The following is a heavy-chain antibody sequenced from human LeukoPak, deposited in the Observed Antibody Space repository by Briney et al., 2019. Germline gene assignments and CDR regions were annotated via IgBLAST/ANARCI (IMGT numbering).Heavy chain of an antibody. J-gene: IGHJ6*03. CDR3: ARDRWLQFYYYYYMDV. V-gene: IGHV4-39*07. D-gene: IGHD5-24*01. Sequence: PSETLSLTCTFSGGSISNYYWSWIRQPPGKGLEWIGSIYYSGSTYYNPSLKSRVTISVDTSKNQFSLKLSSVTAADTAVYYCARDRWLQFYYYYYMDVWGKGTTVTVSS. CDR2: IYYSGST. CDR1: GGSISNYY.